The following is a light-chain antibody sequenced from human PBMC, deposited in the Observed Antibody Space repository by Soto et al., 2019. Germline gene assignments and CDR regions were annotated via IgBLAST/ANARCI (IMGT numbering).Light chain of an antibody. CDR3: ASYTSTTTLVV. CDR1: SSDIGRYNY. CDR2: GVN. Sequence: QSALTQPASVSGSPGQSITISCTGNSSDIGRYNYVSWYQQHPGKAPRLVISGVNKRPSGISNRFSGSKSGNTASLTISGLQADDEAIYYCASYTSTTTLVVFGGGTQLTVL. J-gene: IGLJ2*01. V-gene: IGLV2-14*01.